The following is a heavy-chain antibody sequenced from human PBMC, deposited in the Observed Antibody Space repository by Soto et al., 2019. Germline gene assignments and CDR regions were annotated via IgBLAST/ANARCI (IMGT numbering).Heavy chain of an antibody. J-gene: IGHJ4*02. Sequence: GGSLRLSCAVSGLSVRDYEMNGFRQAPGKGLEWVSYINSGGSSIKYSDSVKGRFTMSRDNARNSLFLQMDSLTDEDTAVYYCARENYGDAFDFWGQGTLVTVSS. V-gene: IGHV3-48*03. CDR2: INSGGSSI. CDR3: ARENYGDAFDF. D-gene: IGHD4-17*01. CDR1: GLSVRDYE.